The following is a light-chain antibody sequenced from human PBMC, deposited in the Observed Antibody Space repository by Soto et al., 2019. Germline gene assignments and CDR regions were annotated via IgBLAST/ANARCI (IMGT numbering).Light chain of an antibody. CDR3: CSYAGSSYV. V-gene: IGLV2-23*02. Sequence: QSALTQPASGSGSPGQSITISRTGTSSDVGSYNLVSWYQQHPGKAPKLMIYEVSKRPSGVSNRFSGSKSGNTASLTISGLQAEDEADYYCCSYAGSSYVFGTGTKVTVL. CDR1: SSDVGSYNL. J-gene: IGLJ1*01. CDR2: EVS.